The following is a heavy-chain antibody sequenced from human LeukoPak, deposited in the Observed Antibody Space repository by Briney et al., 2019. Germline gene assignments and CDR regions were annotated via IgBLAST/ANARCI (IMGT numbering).Heavy chain of an antibody. J-gene: IGHJ5*02. V-gene: IGHV4-59*01. CDR3: ARGGAAAGERGGNWFDP. D-gene: IGHD6-13*01. CDR2: IYYSGST. CDR1: AGSISLYNTYY. Sequence: KSSETLSLTYTVSAGSISLYNTYYWNWIRQSPGKGLEWIGYIYYSGSTSYNPSLKSRVTISVDTSKNQFSLKLSSVTAADTAVYYCARGGAAAGERGGNWFDPWGQGTLVTVSS.